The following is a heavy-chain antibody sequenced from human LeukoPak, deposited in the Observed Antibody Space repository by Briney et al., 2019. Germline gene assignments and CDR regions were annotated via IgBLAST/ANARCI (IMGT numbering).Heavy chain of an antibody. Sequence: ASVKVSCKASGFTFTNYAMQWVRQAPGQRLEWMGWINAGNGHTRYSQRFQGRVTITRDTSATTVYMEVSSLRSEDTAVYYCARGIWSRTVSSYYFDYWGQGTLVTVSS. CDR1: GFTFTNYA. CDR2: INAGNGHT. CDR3: ARGIWSRTVSSYYFDY. D-gene: IGHD3-3*01. J-gene: IGHJ4*02. V-gene: IGHV1-3*01.